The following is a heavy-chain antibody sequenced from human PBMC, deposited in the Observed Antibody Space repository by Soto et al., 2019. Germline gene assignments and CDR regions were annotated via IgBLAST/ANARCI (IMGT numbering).Heavy chain of an antibody. V-gene: IGHV3-23*01. Sequence: GGSLRLSCAASGFTFTSFSMTWVRQAPGKGLQWVSTINSGGTTYYADSVKGRFTISRDNSKNMVYLQMNSLRAEDTALYFCAKGNGDYYYEYWGQGT. J-gene: IGHJ4*02. CDR2: INSGGTT. D-gene: IGHD2-21*01. CDR1: GFTFTSFS. CDR3: AKGNGDYYYEY.